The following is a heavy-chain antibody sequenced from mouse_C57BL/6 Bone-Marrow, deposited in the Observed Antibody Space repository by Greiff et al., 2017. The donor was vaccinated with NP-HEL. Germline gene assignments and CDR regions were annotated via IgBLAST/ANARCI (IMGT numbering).Heavy chain of an antibody. CDR2: INPNNGGT. CDR1: GYTFTDYY. CDR3: ARKEVYYGNYEGAMDY. V-gene: IGHV1-26*01. D-gene: IGHD2-1*01. Sequence: EVQLQQSGPELVKPGASVKISCKASGYTFTDYYMNWVKQSHGKSLEWIGDINPNNGGTSYNQKFKDKATLTVDKSSSTAYMELRSLTSEDSAVYYCARKEVYYGNYEGAMDYWGQGTSVTVSS. J-gene: IGHJ4*01.